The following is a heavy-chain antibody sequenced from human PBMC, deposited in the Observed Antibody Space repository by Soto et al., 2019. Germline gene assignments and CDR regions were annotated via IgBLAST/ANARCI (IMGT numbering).Heavy chain of an antibody. CDR1: GATFDTFINFG. CDR2: IIPVFGTA. D-gene: IGHD3-22*01. V-gene: IGHV1-69*12. Sequence: QVQLVQSGAEVKKPGSSVKVSCKASGATFDTFINFGITWVRRAPGQGLEWMGGIIPVFGTAHYAQKFQGRLTMSADESTRTAYMELSSLRAEVTAVYYCARGAATKILVVMYDALEIWGQGTMVTVSS. CDR3: ARGAATKILVVMYDALEI. J-gene: IGHJ3*02.